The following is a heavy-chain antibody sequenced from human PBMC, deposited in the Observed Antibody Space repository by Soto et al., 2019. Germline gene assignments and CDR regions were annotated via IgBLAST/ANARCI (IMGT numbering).Heavy chain of an antibody. CDR1: GGLFSSFA. CDR3: ARGGGPYVWFNEF. V-gene: IGHV1-69*13. D-gene: IGHD3-16*01. CDR2: IIPVFGTT. Sequence: GASVKVSCKDSGGLFSSFAISWVRQAPGQGLEWLGGIIPVFGTTNYAEKFQDRVTITADESTNTAYMELTSLTSGDTAMYYCARGGGPYVWFNEFWGQGTQVTVS. J-gene: IGHJ4*02.